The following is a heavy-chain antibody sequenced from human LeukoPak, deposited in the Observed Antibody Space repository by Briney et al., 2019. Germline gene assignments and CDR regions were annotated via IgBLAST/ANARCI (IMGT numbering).Heavy chain of an antibody. CDR2: IYYSGST. Sequence: SETLSLTCTVSGGSISSSSYYWGWIRQPPGKGLEWIGSIYYSGSTYYNPSLKSRVTISVDTSKNQFSLKLSSVTAADTAVYYCALSHTSSSWILWLWGKGTLVTVSS. J-gene: IGHJ4*02. D-gene: IGHD6-6*01. CDR3: ALSHTSSSWILWL. CDR1: GGSISSSSYY. V-gene: IGHV4-39*01.